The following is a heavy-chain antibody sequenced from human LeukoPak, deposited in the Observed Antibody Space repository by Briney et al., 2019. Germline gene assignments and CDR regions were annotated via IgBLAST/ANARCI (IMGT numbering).Heavy chain of an antibody. D-gene: IGHD3-3*01. CDR3: ARAPPKSYDFWSGSQDAFDI. Sequence: ASVKVSCKASGYTFTSYGISWVRQAPGQGLEWMGWISAYNGNTNYAQKLQGRVTMTTDTSTSTAYMELRSLRSDDTAVHYCARAPPKSYDFWSGSQDAFDIWGQGTMVTVSS. CDR1: GYTFTSYG. CDR2: ISAYNGNT. J-gene: IGHJ3*02. V-gene: IGHV1-18*01.